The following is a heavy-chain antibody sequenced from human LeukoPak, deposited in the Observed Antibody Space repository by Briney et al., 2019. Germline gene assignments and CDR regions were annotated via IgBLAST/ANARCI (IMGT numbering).Heavy chain of an antibody. J-gene: IGHJ5*02. V-gene: IGHV4-39*02. D-gene: IGHD6-13*01. Sequence: PSETLSLTCTVSGGSISSSSYYWGWIRQPPGKGLEWIGSIYYSGSTYYNPSLKSRVSISVDTSKNQFSLKLSSVTAADTAVYYCARDRGIAAAVWFDPWGQGTLVTVSS. CDR2: IYYSGST. CDR3: ARDRGIAAAVWFDP. CDR1: GGSISSSSYY.